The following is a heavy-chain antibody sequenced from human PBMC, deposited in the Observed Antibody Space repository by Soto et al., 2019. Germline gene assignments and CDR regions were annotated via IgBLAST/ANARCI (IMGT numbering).Heavy chain of an antibody. D-gene: IGHD6-13*01. CDR3: RRSSRYSTDV. J-gene: IGHJ6*02. V-gene: IGHV4-39*01. CDR2: IYSIGST. CDR1: GGSISSSSY. Sequence: QLQLQESGPGLVKPSDTLSLTCTVSGGSISSSSYWGWIRQPPGKGLEWIGSIYSIGSTYYTPSLKSRVTISVDTSKNQFSLKLSSVSAADTAVYYCRRSSRYSTDVWGHGTTVTVSS.